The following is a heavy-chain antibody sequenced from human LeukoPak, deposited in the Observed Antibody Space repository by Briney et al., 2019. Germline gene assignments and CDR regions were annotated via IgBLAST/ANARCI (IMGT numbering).Heavy chain of an antibody. CDR1: GGSFSGYY. Sequence: SETLSLTCAVHGGSFSGYYWSWIRQPPGKGLEWIGEINHSGSTNYNPSLKSRVTISVDTSKNQFSLKLSSVTAADTTVYYCASRDYYDSSGYSPNVFDYWGQGTLVTVSS. CDR3: ASRDYYDSSGYSPNVFDY. J-gene: IGHJ4*02. D-gene: IGHD3-22*01. V-gene: IGHV4-34*01. CDR2: INHSGST.